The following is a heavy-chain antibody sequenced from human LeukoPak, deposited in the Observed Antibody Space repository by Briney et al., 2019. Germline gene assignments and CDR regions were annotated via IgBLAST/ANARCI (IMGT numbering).Heavy chain of an antibody. J-gene: IGHJ4*02. CDR3: ARAQLGTPTDC. CDR1: GFTLTTYA. V-gene: IGHV3-74*01. Sequence: GGSLRLSCPASGFTLTTYAMYWVRQAPGKGLVWVSRLTADGSSTIYADSMMGRFTVSRDIAKNTLYLEMNRLRAEDTAVYYCARAQLGTPTDCWGQGTLVTVSS. CDR2: LTADGSST. D-gene: IGHD1-26*01.